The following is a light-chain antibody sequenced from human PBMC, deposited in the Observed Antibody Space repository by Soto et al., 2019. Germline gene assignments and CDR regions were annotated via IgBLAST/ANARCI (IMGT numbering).Light chain of an antibody. CDR1: QSVSSN. J-gene: IGKJ1*01. Sequence: EIVMTQSPATLSVSPGDRATLSCRASQSVSSNLVWYQQKPGQAPRLLIYGASTRATGIPARFSGSGSGTEFTLTISSLQSEDVAVYYCQQYNNWPPWTFGQGTKVEIK. V-gene: IGKV3-15*01. CDR3: QQYNNWPPWT. CDR2: GAS.